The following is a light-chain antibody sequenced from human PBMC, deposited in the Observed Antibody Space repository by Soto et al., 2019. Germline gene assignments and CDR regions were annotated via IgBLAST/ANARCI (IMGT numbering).Light chain of an antibody. J-gene: IGKJ4*01. V-gene: IGKV1-39*01. CDR1: QSVGTY. CDR3: QQSASTPQT. Sequence: DIQMTQSPSSLSASVGDRVTITCRASQSVGTYVSWYQQKEGKAPKLLINVASTLQSGVASTFSGSGSGTDFTLAISSLQPEDFATYYCQQSASTPQTFGGGTRVVIK. CDR2: VAS.